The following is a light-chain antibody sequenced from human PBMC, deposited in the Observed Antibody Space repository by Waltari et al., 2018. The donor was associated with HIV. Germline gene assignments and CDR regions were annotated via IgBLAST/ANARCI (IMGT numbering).Light chain of an antibody. CDR1: SRDVGTSNL. V-gene: IGLV2-23*02. Sequence: QSALTQPAPVSGSPGQSLTISCTGPSRDVGTSNLVSWYQKYPGKAPKLIIYEVSKRPSGVSNRFSGSKSGNTASLTISGLQAADEADYYCCSYATSSTFVVFGGGTKLTVL. CDR3: CSYATSSTFVV. J-gene: IGLJ2*01. CDR2: EVS.